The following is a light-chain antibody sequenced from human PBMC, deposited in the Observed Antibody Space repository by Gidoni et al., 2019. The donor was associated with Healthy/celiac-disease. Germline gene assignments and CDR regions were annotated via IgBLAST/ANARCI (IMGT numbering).Light chain of an antibody. J-gene: IGKJ3*01. CDR1: QSVSSSY. CDR3: QQSS. Sequence: EIVLTQSPGTLSLSPGERATLSCRASQSVSSSYLAWYQQKPGQAPRLLIYGASSRATGIPDRFSGSGSGTDFTLTISRLEPEDFAVYYCQQSSFGPXTKVDIK. V-gene: IGKV3-20*01. CDR2: GAS.